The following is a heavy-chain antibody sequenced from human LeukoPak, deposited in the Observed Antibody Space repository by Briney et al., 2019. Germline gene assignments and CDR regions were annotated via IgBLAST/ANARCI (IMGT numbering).Heavy chain of an antibody. D-gene: IGHD3-22*01. CDR2: ISYHGSKK. CDR1: GFTFGTYA. Sequence: GGSLRPSCAASGFTFGTYAMHWVRQAPGKRLEWVAMISYHGSKKLYADSVNGRFSISRDNAENTLFLQMNSLRHDDTAVYYCARGIHSSGYPPIDYWGQGTLVTVSS. J-gene: IGHJ4*02. V-gene: IGHV3-30-3*01. CDR3: ARGIHSSGYPPIDY.